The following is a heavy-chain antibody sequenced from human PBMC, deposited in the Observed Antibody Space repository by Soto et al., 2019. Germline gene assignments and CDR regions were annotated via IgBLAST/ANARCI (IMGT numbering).Heavy chain of an antibody. V-gene: IGHV3-23*01. CDR1: GFTFSSYA. CDR2: ISGSAGST. CDR3: AKTPINAWYYFDF. D-gene: IGHD2-2*01. Sequence: PGGSLRLSCAASGFTFSSYAMSWVRQAPGKGLEWVSTISGSAGSTYYSDSVKGRFTISRDTSKNTVHLQMNSLRAEDTAVYYCAKTPINAWYYFDFWGQGTPVTVSS. J-gene: IGHJ4*02.